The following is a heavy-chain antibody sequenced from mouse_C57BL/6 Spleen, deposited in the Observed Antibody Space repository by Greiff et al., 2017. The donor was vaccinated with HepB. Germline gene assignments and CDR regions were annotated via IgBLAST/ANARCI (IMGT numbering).Heavy chain of an antibody. D-gene: IGHD2-4*01. CDR3: ARGDYEGYYAMDY. CDR1: GFTFSDYG. V-gene: IGHV5-17*01. Sequence: EVKLMESGGGLVKPGGSLKLSCAASGFTFSDYGMHWVRQAPEKGLEWVAYISSGSSTIYYAATVKGRFTIARDNAKNTLFLQMTSLRSEDTAMYYCARGDYEGYYAMDYWGQGTSVTVSS. J-gene: IGHJ4*01. CDR2: ISSGSSTI.